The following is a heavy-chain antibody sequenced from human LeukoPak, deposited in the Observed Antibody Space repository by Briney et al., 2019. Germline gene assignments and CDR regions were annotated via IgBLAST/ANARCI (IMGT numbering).Heavy chain of an antibody. CDR3: ARGKGTSYLSSFDY. Sequence: GGSLRLSCAASGFTFSSYVMHWVRQAPGKGLEWVAIISYDGSNEYYADSVKGRFTISRDNSKNTLHLQMNSLRAADTAVYYCARGKGTSYLSSFDYWGQGTLVTVSS. CDR2: ISYDGSNE. V-gene: IGHV3-30*04. D-gene: IGHD6-6*01. CDR1: GFTFSSYV. J-gene: IGHJ4*02.